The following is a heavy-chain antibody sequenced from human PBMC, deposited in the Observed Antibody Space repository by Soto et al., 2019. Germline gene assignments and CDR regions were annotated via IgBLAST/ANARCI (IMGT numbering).Heavy chain of an antibody. D-gene: IGHD3-16*02. CDR2: ISSSGTS. CDR3: ARERFTMTGGVITTAWFDP. J-gene: IGHJ5*02. V-gene: IGHV4-59*01. Sequence: SETLSLTCSVSGGSISSYYWNWIRQAPGKGLEWIGYISSSGTSYYNPSLRGRVTISADTSRNQFSLKMTSVTAADTAVYFCARERFTMTGGVITTAWFDPWGPGTRVTVSS. CDR1: GGSISSYY.